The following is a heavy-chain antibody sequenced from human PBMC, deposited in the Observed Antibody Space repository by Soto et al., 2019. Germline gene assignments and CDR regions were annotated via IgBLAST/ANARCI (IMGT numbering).Heavy chain of an antibody. CDR2: IFYTGST. D-gene: IGHD2-15*01. V-gene: IGHV4-30-4*01. CDR3: VIDNGGNTEFVY. J-gene: IGHJ4*02. Sequence: SETLSLTCTVSGGSISSGSYYWNWIRQPPGKGLEWIGYIFYTGSTYYNPSLRSRLTISVDTSKNQFSLKLSSVTAADTAVYYCVIDNGGNTEFVYWGQGTLVTVSS. CDR1: GGSISSGSYY.